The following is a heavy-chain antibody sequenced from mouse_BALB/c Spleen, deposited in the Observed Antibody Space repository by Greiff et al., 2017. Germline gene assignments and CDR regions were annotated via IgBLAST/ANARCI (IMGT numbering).Heavy chain of an antibody. V-gene: IGHV7-3*02. J-gene: IGHJ4*01. D-gene: IGHD1-2*01. Sequence: EVKLQESGGGLVQPGGSLRLSCATSGFTFTDYYMSWVRQPPGKALEWLGFIRNKANGYTTEYSASVKGRFTISRDNSQSILYLQMNTLRAEDSATYYCARAKFITTGYAMDYWGQGTSVTVSS. CDR1: GFTFTDYY. CDR3: ARAKFITTGYAMDY. CDR2: IRNKANGYTT.